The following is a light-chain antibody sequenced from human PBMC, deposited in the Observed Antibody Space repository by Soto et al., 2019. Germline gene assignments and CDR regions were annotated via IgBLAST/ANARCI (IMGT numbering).Light chain of an antibody. Sequence: EVVLTQSPATLPLSPGERTTLSCRARPGVGPSLAWYQQKPGQAPKLLIYEASNRATGIPARFSGSGSGTDFTLTISSLEPEDSAVYYCQDGSDWSPLTFGGGTKVEIK. J-gene: IGKJ4*01. CDR3: QDGSDWSPLT. CDR2: EAS. CDR1: PGVGPS. V-gene: IGKV3D-11*01.